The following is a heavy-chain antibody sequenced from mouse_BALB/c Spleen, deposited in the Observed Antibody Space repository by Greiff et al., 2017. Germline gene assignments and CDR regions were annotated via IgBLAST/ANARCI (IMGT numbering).Heavy chain of an antibody. Sequence: EVKLLESGPGLVKPSQTVSLTCTVTGISITTGNYRWSWIRQFPGNKLEWIGYIYYSGTITYNPSLTSRTTITRDTSKNQFFLEMNSLTAEDTATYYCARDRDGYFAMDYWGQGTSVTVSS. V-gene: IGHV3-5*02. CDR3: ARDRDGYFAMDY. D-gene: IGHD2-3*01. CDR2: IYYSGTI. CDR1: GISITTGNYR. J-gene: IGHJ4*01.